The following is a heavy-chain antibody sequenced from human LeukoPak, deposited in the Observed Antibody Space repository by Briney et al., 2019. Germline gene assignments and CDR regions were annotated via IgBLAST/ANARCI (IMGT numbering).Heavy chain of an antibody. V-gene: IGHV3-30*02. CDR2: INYNGRDK. CDR3: AKDSPTYYADS. J-gene: IGHJ4*02. Sequence: PGGSLRLSCAASGFTFSSFGMHWVRQAPGKGLEWVSFINYNGRDKYYADSVKGRFTISRDSSKNTLSLHMNSLRAEDTAVYFCAKDSPTYYADSWGQGTLVTVSS. CDR1: GFTFSSFG. D-gene: IGHD2/OR15-2a*01.